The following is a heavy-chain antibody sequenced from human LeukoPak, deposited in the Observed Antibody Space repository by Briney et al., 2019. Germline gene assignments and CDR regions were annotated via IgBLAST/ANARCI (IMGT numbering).Heavy chain of an antibody. D-gene: IGHD2-15*01. J-gene: IGHJ4*02. CDR1: GFTFSSYA. V-gene: IGHV3-64D*09. CDR2: ISSNGGTT. Sequence: GGSLRLSCSASGFTFSSYAMHWVRQAPGKGLEYVSAISSNGGTTYYADSVKGRFTISRDNSKNTLYLQMNSLRAEDTAVYYCVKDKYPVVVAATLDYWGQGILVTVSS. CDR3: VKDKYPVVVAATLDY.